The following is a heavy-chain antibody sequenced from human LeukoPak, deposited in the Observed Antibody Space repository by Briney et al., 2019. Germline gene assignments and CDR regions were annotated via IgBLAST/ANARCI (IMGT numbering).Heavy chain of an antibody. CDR2: INPNSGGT. J-gene: IGHJ5*02. Sequence: ASVKVSCKASGYTFTGYYMHWVRQAPGQGLEWMGRINPNSGGTNYAQKFQGRVTMTRDTSISTAYMELSRLRSDDTAVYYCARDSGDYYGSSGYNWFDPWGQGTLVTVSS. V-gene: IGHV1-2*06. D-gene: IGHD3-22*01. CDR1: GYTFTGYY. CDR3: ARDSGDYYGSSGYNWFDP.